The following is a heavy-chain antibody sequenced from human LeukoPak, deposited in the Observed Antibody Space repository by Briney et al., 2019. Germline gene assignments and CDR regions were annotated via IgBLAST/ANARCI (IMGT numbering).Heavy chain of an antibody. V-gene: IGHV3-23*01. J-gene: IGHJ3*02. CDR1: GFTFSSYA. CDR3: ARDTYDYVWGSPDAFDI. Sequence: GGSLRLSCAASGFTFSSYAMSWVRQAPGRGLEWVSAISGSGVSTYYADSVKGRFTISRDNSKNRLYLQMNSLRAEDTAVYYCARDTYDYVWGSPDAFDIWGQGTMVTVSS. D-gene: IGHD3-16*01. CDR2: ISGSGVST.